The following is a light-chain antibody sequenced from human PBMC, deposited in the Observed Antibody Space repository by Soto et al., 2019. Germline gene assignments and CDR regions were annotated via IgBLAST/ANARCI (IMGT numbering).Light chain of an antibody. Sequence: DIQMTQSPSTLSASVGDRVTITCRASQSISSWLAWYQQKPGKAPKILIYKASSLEGGVPSRFSGSGSGTDFTLTISSLQPDEFAPYYCQQYHSYSLTFGGGTKVDIK. CDR3: QQYHSYSLT. CDR2: KAS. CDR1: QSISSW. J-gene: IGKJ4*01. V-gene: IGKV1-5*03.